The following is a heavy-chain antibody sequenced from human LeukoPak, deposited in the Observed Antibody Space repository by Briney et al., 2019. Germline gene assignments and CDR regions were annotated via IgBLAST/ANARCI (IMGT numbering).Heavy chain of an antibody. V-gene: IGHV3-73*01. J-gene: IGHJ3*02. D-gene: IGHD6-19*01. CDR2: ISSKANSYAT. Sequence: GDSLKLSCAASGFTFSGSAMHWVRQASGKGLEWVGRISSKANSYATTYAASVKGRFTISRDDSKNTAYLQMNSLKTEDTAVYYCTRFWDSSGWYCAFDIWGQGTMVTVSS. CDR1: GFTFSGSA. CDR3: TRFWDSSGWYCAFDI.